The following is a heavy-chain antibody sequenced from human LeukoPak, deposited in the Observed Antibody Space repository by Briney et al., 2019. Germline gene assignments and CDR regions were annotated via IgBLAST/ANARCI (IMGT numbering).Heavy chain of an antibody. Sequence: PGRSLRLSCAASGFTFSSYGMHWVRQAPGKGLEWVAVISYDGSNKYYADSVKGRFTISRDNSKNTLYLQMNSLRAEDTAVYYCAKDQTPGGYYDSSAQWGQGTLVTVSS. D-gene: IGHD3-22*01. J-gene: IGHJ4*02. CDR2: ISYDGSNK. CDR1: GFTFSSYG. CDR3: AKDQTPGGYYDSSAQ. V-gene: IGHV3-30*18.